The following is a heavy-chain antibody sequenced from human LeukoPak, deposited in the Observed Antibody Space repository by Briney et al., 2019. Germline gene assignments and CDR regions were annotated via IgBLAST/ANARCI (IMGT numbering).Heavy chain of an antibody. J-gene: IGHJ4*02. V-gene: IGHV3-74*01. CDR1: GFTFSSYW. D-gene: IGHD2-15*01. Sequence: GGSLRLSCAASGFTFSSYWMHWVRQAPGKGLVWVSRINSDGSNTIYPDSVKGRFTISRDNAKNTLYLQMNSLRAEDTAVYYCARRDCSGGSCYLAYRGQETLVTVSS. CDR3: ARRDCSGGSCYLAY. CDR2: INSDGSNT.